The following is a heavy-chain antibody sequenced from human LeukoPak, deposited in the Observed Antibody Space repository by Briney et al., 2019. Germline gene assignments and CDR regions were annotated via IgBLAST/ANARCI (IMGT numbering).Heavy chain of an antibody. CDR3: ARTKPLDPFDF. CDR1: GGSISSYY. CDR2: IYYSGNT. Sequence: SETLSLTCTVSGGSISSYYWTWIRQPPGKGLEWIGYIYYSGNTYYNPSLKSRVTISVDTSKNQFSLKVNSVTAADTAVYYCARTKPLDPFDFWGQGTLVTVSS. J-gene: IGHJ3*01. V-gene: IGHV4-59*01.